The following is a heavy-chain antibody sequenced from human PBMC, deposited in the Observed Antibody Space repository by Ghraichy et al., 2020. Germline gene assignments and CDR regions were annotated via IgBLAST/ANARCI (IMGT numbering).Heavy chain of an antibody. Sequence: GGSLRLSCAASGFTFSTYAMGWVRQAPGKGLEWVSAIRGDGGSIYYADSVKGRFTISRDNSKNTVYLQMNSLRGEDTAVYYCAKFGGVIASARFGPFDWWGQGTLVTVSS. CDR1: GFTFSTYA. CDR2: IRGDGGSI. J-gene: IGHJ4*02. V-gene: IGHV3-23*01. CDR3: AKFGGVIASARFGPFDW. D-gene: IGHD2-21*01.